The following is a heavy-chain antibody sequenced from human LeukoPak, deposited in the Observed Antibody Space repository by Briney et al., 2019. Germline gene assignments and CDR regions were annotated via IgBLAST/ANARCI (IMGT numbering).Heavy chain of an antibody. CDR3: ASRLYYYDSSGKFDY. V-gene: IGHV1-69*05. CDR2: IIPIFGTA. CDR1: GGTFSSYA. D-gene: IGHD3-22*01. Sequence: SVKVSCKASGGTFSSYAISWVRQAPGQGLEWMGRIIPIFGTANYAQKFQGRVTITTDESTSTAYMELSSLRSEDTAVYYCASRLYYYDSSGKFDYWGQGTLVTVSS. J-gene: IGHJ4*02.